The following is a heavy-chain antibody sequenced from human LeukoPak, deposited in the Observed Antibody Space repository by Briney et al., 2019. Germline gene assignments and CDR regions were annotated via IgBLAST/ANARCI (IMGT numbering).Heavy chain of an antibody. V-gene: IGHV4-30-2*03. CDR1: GGSISSGGYY. CDR2: IYHSGST. Sequence: SQTLSLTCTVSGGSISSGGYYWSWIRQPPGKGLEWIGYIYHSGSTYYNPSLKSRVTISVDTSKNQFSLKLSSVTAADTAVYYCARLGLAAAGREYYFDYWGQGTLVTVSS. J-gene: IGHJ4*02. D-gene: IGHD6-13*01. CDR3: ARLGLAAAGREYYFDY.